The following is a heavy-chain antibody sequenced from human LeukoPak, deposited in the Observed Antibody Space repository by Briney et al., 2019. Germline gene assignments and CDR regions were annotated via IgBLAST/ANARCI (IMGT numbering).Heavy chain of an antibody. V-gene: IGHV3-23*01. CDR3: ARGRAGLNYYYYMDV. CDR1: GFTLSSYA. Sequence: GGSLRLSCAASGFTLSSYAMSWVRQAPGKGLEWVSAISDTGNTYHADSVKGRFTISRDNSKNTLYLQMNSLRAEDTAVYYCARGRAGLNYYYYMDVWGKGTTVTISS. J-gene: IGHJ6*03. CDR2: ISDTGNT. D-gene: IGHD6-13*01.